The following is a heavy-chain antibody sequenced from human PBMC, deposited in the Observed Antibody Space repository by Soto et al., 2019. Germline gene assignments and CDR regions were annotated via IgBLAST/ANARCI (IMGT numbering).Heavy chain of an antibody. D-gene: IGHD2-21*01. CDR1: GFRFGVFA. J-gene: IGHJ4*02. V-gene: IGHV3-9*01. Sequence: GGSLRLSCVGSGFRFGVFAMHWVWRAPGKGLEWVSGITWNSGSIGYAESVRGRFTISRDNAKNSLYLQMDNLRADDTALYYCARDTKASIVDSWSQGIQVTVSS. CDR2: ITWNSGSI. CDR3: ARDTKASIVDS.